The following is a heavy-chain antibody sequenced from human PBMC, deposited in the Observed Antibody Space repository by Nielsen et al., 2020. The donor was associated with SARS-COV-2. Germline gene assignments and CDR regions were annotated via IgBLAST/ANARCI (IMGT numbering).Heavy chain of an antibody. CDR2: ISYDGSNK. V-gene: IGHV3-30-3*01. Sequence: WIRQPPGKGLEWVAVISYDGSNKYYADSVKGRFTISRDNAKNSLYLQMNSLRAEDTAVYYCAREPMVRGVRDYYYYYGMDVWGQGTTVTVSS. CDR3: AREPMVRGVRDYYYYYGMDV. D-gene: IGHD3-10*01. J-gene: IGHJ6*02.